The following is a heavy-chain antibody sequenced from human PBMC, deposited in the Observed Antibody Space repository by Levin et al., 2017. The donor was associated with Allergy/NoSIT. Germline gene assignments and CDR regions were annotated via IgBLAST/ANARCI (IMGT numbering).Heavy chain of an antibody. D-gene: IGHD6-19*01. V-gene: IGHV3-23*01. CDR1: GFTFTNYA. CDR2: ISGPGDNT. CDR3: TREGVSSGDSGWYADS. Sequence: GGSLRLSCAASGFTFTNYAMNWVRQPPGKGLEWVSTISGPGDNTYYADSVKGRFTISRDNSRNTQSLQMNRLRVEDTALYYCTREGVSSGDSGWYADSWGQGILVIVSS. J-gene: IGHJ4*02.